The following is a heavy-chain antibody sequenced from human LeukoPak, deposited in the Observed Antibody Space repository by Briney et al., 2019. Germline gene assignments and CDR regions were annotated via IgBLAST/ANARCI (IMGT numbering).Heavy chain of an antibody. V-gene: IGHV3-48*01. Sequence: GGSLRLSCTASGFPFIEYSMNWVRQAPGKGLEWISYTGIDSGNTKYADSVRGRFTISADKAKNSLYLQMNSLRVDDTAVYYCARDHNYAFDNWGQGTLVSVSS. CDR2: TGIDSGNT. CDR1: GFPFIEYS. CDR3: ARDHNYAFDN. D-gene: IGHD1-1*01. J-gene: IGHJ4*02.